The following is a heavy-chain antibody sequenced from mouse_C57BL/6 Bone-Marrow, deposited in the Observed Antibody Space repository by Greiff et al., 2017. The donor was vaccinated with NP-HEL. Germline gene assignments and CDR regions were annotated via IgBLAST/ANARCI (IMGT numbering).Heavy chain of an antibody. J-gene: IGHJ2*01. V-gene: IGHV1-69*01. CDR1: GYTFTSYW. CDR2: IDPSDSYT. D-gene: IGHD1-1*01. Sequence: QVQLQQPGAELVMPGASVKLSCKASGYTFTSYWMHWVKQRPGQGLEWIGEIDPSDSYTNYNQKFKGKSTLTVDKSSSTAYMQLSSLTSEDSAVYYCARVFTTVVEDYWGQGTTLTVSS. CDR3: ARVFTTVVEDY.